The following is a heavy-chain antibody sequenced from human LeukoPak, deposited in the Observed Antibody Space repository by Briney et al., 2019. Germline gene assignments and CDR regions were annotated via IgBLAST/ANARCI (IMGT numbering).Heavy chain of an antibody. Sequence: GGSLRLSCAASGFTFSSDAMIWVRQAPGKGLEWVSNISGGGGDTYYGDSVKGRFTISKDNSKNTLYLQMNSLRAEDTAVYYCAKAVDVSGSYGYFDYWGQGTLVTVSS. CDR1: GFTFSSDA. D-gene: IGHD3-10*01. CDR2: ISGGGGDT. CDR3: AKAVDVSGSYGYFDY. V-gene: IGHV3-23*01. J-gene: IGHJ4*02.